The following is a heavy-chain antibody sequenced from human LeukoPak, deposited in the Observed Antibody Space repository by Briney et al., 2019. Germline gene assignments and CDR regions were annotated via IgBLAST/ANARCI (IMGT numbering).Heavy chain of an antibody. V-gene: IGHV1-2*04. D-gene: IGHD2-15*01. J-gene: IGHJ3*02. CDR2: INPNSGGT. Sequence: GASVKVSCKASGYTFTGCYMHWVRQAPGQGLEWMGWINPNSGGTNYAQKFQGWVTMTRDTSISTAYMELSRLRSDDTAVYYCARGDKDIVVVVAATNDAFDIWGQGTMVTVSS. CDR3: ARGDKDIVVVVAATNDAFDI. CDR1: GYTFTGCY.